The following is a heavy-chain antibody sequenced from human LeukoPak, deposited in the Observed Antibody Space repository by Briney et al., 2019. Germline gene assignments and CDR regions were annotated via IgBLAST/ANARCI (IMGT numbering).Heavy chain of an antibody. CDR3: ARVLTYYYGSGSYRPFDY. J-gene: IGHJ4*02. D-gene: IGHD3-10*01. V-gene: IGHV1-2*02. CDR1: GYTFTGYY. CDR2: INPNSGGT. Sequence: GASVKVSCKASGYTFTGYYMHWVRQAPGQGLEWMGWINPNSGGTNYAQKFQGRVTMTRDTSISTAYMELSRLRSDDTAVYYCARVLTYYYGSGSYRPFDYWGQGTLVTVSS.